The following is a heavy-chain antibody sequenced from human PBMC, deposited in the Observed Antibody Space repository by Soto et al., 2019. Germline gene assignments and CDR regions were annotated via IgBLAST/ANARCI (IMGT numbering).Heavy chain of an antibody. D-gene: IGHD3-22*01. V-gene: IGHV1-18*01. Sequence: GASVKVSCKASGYTFTSYGISWVRQAPGQGLEWMGRIIPLLDTTNYAQKFQGRVTMTTDTSTSTAYMELRSLRSDDTAVYYCAAKLDSSGPNWFDPWGQGTLVTVSS. CDR2: IIPLLDTT. CDR3: AAKLDSSGPNWFDP. J-gene: IGHJ5*02. CDR1: GYTFTSYG.